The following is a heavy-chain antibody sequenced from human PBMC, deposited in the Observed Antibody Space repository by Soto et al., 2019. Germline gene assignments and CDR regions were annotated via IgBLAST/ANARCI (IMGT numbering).Heavy chain of an antibody. D-gene: IGHD6-13*01. CDR2: IYYSGST. Sequence: SETLSLTCTVSGGSISSYYWSWIRQPPGKGLEWIGYIYYSGSTNYNPSLRSRVTISVDTSKNQFSLKLSSVTAADTAVYYCARDKAAAGTYFDYWGQGTLVTVSS. CDR3: ARDKAAAGTYFDY. CDR1: GGSISSYY. V-gene: IGHV4-59*01. J-gene: IGHJ4*02.